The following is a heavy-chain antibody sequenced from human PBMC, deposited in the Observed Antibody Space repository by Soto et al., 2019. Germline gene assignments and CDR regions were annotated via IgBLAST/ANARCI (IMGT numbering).Heavy chain of an antibody. CDR3: ARGQDCSGGSCYPEPIDY. V-gene: IGHV1-2*04. CDR2: INPNSGGT. Sequence: ASVKVSCKASGYTFTGYYMHWVRQAPGQGLEWMGWINPNSGGTNYAQKFQGWVTMTRDTSISTAYMELSRLRSDDTAVYYCARGQDCSGGSCYPEPIDYWGQGTLVTVSS. CDR1: GYTFTGYY. D-gene: IGHD2-15*01. J-gene: IGHJ4*02.